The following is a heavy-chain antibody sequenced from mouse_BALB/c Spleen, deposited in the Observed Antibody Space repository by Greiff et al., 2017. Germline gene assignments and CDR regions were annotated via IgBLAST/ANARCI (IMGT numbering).Heavy chain of an antibody. J-gene: IGHJ4*01. V-gene: IGHV1S29*02. CDR3: ARSPAAYAMDY. CDR2: IYPYNGGT. Sequence: VQLQQSGPELVKPGASVKISCKASGYTFTDYNMHWVKQSHGKSLEWIGYIYPYNGGTGYNQKFKSKATLTVDNSSSTAYMELRSLTSEDSAVYYCARSPAAYAMDYRGQGTSVTVSS. CDR1: GYTFTDYN.